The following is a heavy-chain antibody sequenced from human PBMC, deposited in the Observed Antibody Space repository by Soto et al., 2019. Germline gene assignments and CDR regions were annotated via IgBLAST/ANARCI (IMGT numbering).Heavy chain of an antibody. Sequence: ASVKVSCKASGYTFTSYDINWVRQATGQGLEWMGWMNPNSGNTDYAQNFRGRVTMTRDTSIRTAYMELSGLTSEDTAVYYCARRNGDYGGLDYWGLGTLVTVAS. D-gene: IGHD4-17*01. CDR2: MNPNSGNT. J-gene: IGHJ4*02. CDR3: ARRNGDYGGLDY. CDR1: GYTFTSYD. V-gene: IGHV1-8*01.